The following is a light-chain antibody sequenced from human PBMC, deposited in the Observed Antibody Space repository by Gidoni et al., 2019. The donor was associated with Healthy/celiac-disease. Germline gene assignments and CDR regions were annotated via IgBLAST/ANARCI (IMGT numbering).Light chain of an antibody. CDR2: DTS. CDR1: QSVSYY. CDR3: QQRSDRLT. V-gene: IGKV3-11*01. J-gene: IGKJ4*01. Sequence: EIVLTQSPATLSLSPGVRATLSCRASQSVSYYLAWYQHKPGQAPRLLIYDTSNRATGIPARFSGSGSGTDFTLTISGLEPEDFAVYYCQQRSDRLTFGGGTKVEIK.